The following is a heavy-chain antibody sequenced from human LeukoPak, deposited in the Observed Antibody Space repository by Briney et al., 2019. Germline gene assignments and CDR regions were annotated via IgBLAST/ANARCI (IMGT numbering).Heavy chain of an antibody. CDR2: ISWKSDII. CDR1: GFTFNDYA. V-gene: IGHV3-9*01. J-gene: IGHJ4*02. D-gene: IGHD5-18*01. CDR3: AKGPSYGYRAHFDY. Sequence: HPGRSLRLSCAASGFTFNDYAMHWVRQSPGKGLEWVSGISWKSDIIDYADSVKGRFTISRDNAKNSLYLQMNSLRAEDTAFYYCAKGPSYGYRAHFDYWGQGTLVAVSS.